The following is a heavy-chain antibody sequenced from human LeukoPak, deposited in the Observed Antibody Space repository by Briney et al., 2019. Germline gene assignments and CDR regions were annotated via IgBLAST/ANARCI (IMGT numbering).Heavy chain of an antibody. CDR2: ISSSSSYI. CDR3: ARDARGVDYGGKGTWDY. J-gene: IGHJ4*02. V-gene: IGHV3-21*01. Sequence: GGSLRLSCAASGFTFSSYSMNWVRQAPGKGLEWVSPISSSSSYIYYADSVKGRFTISRDNAKNSLYLQMNSLRAEDTAVYYCARDARGVDYGGKGTWDYWGQGTLVTVSS. D-gene: IGHD4-23*01. CDR1: GFTFSSYS.